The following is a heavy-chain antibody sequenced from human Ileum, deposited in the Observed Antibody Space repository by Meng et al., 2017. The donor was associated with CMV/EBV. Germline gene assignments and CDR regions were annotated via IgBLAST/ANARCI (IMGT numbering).Heavy chain of an antibody. J-gene: IGHJ4*02. V-gene: IGHV4-61*02. CDR2: IHISGAT. CDR1: GGFIGSGDFY. D-gene: IGHD1-1*01. CDR3: AREMSRTGFFDY. Sequence: PLQESGPGLVSPSVTSSSIRRVSGGFIGSGDFYWSWIRQPAGKGLEWIGRIHISGATNYNPPLKSRVTMSVDTSKNQFSLKVRSVTAADTAVYYCAREMSRTGFFDYWGQGNLVTVSS.